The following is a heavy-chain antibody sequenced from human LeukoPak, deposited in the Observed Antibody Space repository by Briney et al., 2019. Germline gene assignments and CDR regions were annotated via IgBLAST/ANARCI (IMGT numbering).Heavy chain of an antibody. V-gene: IGHV3-7*01. CDR3: AREGEGYFDY. J-gene: IGHJ4*02. D-gene: IGHD3-16*01. CDR2: IKQDGSEK. CDR1: GFTFSRFW. Sequence: GGSLRLSCAASGFTFSRFWMTWLRQAPGKGLEWVANIKQDGSEKYYVDSVKGRFTISRDNAKNSLYLQMNSLRAEDTAVYYCAREGEGYFDYWGQGTLVTVSS.